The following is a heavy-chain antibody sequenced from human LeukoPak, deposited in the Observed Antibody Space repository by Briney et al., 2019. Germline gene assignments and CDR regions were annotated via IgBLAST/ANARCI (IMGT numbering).Heavy chain of an antibody. J-gene: IGHJ4*02. D-gene: IGHD3-22*01. CDR2: ISSSSSTI. Sequence: QPGGSLRLSCAASGFTFSSYSMNWVRQAPGKGLEWVSYISSSSSTIYYADSVKGRFTISRDNAKNSLYLQMNSVRAEDTPVYYCARDFLTYYYDSSGYPFDYWGQGTLVTVSS. CDR1: GFTFSSYS. V-gene: IGHV3-48*04. CDR3: ARDFLTYYYDSSGYPFDY.